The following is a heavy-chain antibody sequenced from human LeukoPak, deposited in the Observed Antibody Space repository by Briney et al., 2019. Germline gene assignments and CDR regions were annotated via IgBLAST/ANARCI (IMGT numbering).Heavy chain of an antibody. Sequence: SETLSLTCIVSGGSIDSYYWTWLRQPPGKGLEWIAYIFYSASTNYNPSLKSRATITVDTSKNQFSLNLRSVTAADMAVYYCARGRPSGGYPHFDSWGQGIQVTVSS. J-gene: IGHJ4*02. V-gene: IGHV4-59*01. D-gene: IGHD6-19*01. CDR3: ARGRPSGGYPHFDS. CDR1: GGSIDSYY. CDR2: IFYSAST.